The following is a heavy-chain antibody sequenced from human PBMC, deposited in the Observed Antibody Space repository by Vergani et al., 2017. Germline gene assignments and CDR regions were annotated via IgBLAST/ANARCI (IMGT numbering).Heavy chain of an antibody. CDR2: ISGSGGST. CDR1: GFTFSSYA. CDR3: AKVLRYFEKRVDY. J-gene: IGHJ4*02. V-gene: IGHV3-23*01. D-gene: IGHD3-9*01. Sequence: EVQLLESGGGLVQPGGSLRLSCAASGFTFSSYAMSWVRQAPGKGLEWVSAISGSGGSTYYADPVKGRFTISRANSKNTLFLQMNSLRAADTAVYYCAKVLRYFEKRVDYWGQGTLVTVSS.